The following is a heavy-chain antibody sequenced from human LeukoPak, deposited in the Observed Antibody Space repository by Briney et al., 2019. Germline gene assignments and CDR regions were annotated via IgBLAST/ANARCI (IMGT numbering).Heavy chain of an antibody. CDR3: ARAVSGYLNNY. CDR1: GFAFSSYS. V-gene: IGHV3-48*01. J-gene: IGHJ4*02. CDR2: ISSSSGTI. Sequence: GGSLRLSCAASGFAFSSYSMNWVRQAPGKGLEWVSYISSSSGTIYYADSVKGRFTISRDNAKNSLYLQMNSLRAEDTAVYYCARAVSGYLNNYWGQGTLVTVSS. D-gene: IGHD5-12*01.